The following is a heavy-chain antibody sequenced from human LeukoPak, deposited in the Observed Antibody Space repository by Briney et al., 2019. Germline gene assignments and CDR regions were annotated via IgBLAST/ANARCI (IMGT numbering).Heavy chain of an antibody. CDR2: IYYNGNT. V-gene: IGHV4-59*01. Sequence: SETLSLTCTVSGASISSSYWSWVRQPPGKRLDWIGFIYYNGNTNSNPSLKSRVTISADTSKNQFSLKLTSVTAADTAVYYCVRGNYDNRGYSNAFDIWGQGAMVTVSS. D-gene: IGHD3-22*01. J-gene: IGHJ3*02. CDR3: VRGNYDNRGYSNAFDI. CDR1: GASISSSY.